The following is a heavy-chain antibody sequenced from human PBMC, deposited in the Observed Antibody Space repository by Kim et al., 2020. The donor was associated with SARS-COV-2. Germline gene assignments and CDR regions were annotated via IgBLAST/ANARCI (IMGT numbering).Heavy chain of an antibody. J-gene: IGHJ2*01. V-gene: IGHV4-39*01. D-gene: IGHD4-17*01. Sequence: SLKSRVTISVDTPKNQFSLKLSSVTATDTAVYYCARPENYGDLRGWYFDLWGRGTLVTVSS. CDR3: ARPENYGDLRGWYFDL.